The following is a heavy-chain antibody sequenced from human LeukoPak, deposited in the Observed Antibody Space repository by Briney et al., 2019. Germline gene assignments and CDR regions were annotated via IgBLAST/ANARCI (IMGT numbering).Heavy chain of an antibody. J-gene: IGHJ3*02. CDR3: ARGLQLWLLPRAFDI. V-gene: IGHV3-66*01. CDR1: GFTVSSNY. CDR2: IYSGGST. Sequence: QSGGSLRLSCAASGFTVSSNYMSWVRQAPGKGLEWVSVIYSGGSTYYADSVKGRFTISRDNSKNTLYLQMDSLRAEDTAVYYCARGLQLWLLPRAFDIWGQGTMVTVSS. D-gene: IGHD5-18*01.